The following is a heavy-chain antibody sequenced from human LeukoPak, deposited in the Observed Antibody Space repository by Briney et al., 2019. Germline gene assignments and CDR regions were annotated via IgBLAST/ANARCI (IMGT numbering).Heavy chain of an antibody. J-gene: IGHJ1*01. CDR3: ARDMPDIVVAGTPQH. Sequence: GGSLRFSCAAPGFTFSSNVLHWVGQAPGKGLGWVAVISFDGSNKYYADSVKGRFTISRDNSKNTLYLQMNSLRAEDTAVYYCARDMPDIVVAGTPQHWGQGTLVTVSS. CDR1: GFTFSSNV. CDR2: ISFDGSNK. D-gene: IGHD6-19*01. V-gene: IGHV3-30-3*01.